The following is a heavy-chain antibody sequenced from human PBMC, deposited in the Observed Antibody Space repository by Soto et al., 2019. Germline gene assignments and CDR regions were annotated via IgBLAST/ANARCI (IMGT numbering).Heavy chain of an antibody. CDR1: GFTFSSYW. V-gene: IGHV3-74*01. D-gene: IGHD6-19*01. J-gene: IGHJ5*02. CDR3: AQAVRVNWFDP. Sequence: LRLSCAASGFTFSSYWMHWVRQAPGKGLVWVSRINSDGSSTSYADSVKGRFTISRDNAKNTLYLQMNSLRAEDTAVYYCAQAVRVNWFDPWGQGTLVTVSS. CDR2: INSDGSST.